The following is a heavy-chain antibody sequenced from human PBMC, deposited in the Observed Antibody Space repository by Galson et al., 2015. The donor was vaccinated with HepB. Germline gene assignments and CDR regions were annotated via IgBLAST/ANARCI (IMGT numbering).Heavy chain of an antibody. Sequence: SLRLSCAASGFTFSNYNMNWVRQAPGQGLEWVSSISSTSSYIYYADSVKGRFTISRDNAKNSLYLQINSQRVEDTAIYYCARGRGDCTSTSCLLNLDIWGQGTMVTVSS. CDR1: GFTFSNYN. D-gene: IGHD2-2*01. V-gene: IGHV3-21*01. J-gene: IGHJ3*02. CDR2: ISSTSSYI. CDR3: ARGRGDCTSTSCLLNLDI.